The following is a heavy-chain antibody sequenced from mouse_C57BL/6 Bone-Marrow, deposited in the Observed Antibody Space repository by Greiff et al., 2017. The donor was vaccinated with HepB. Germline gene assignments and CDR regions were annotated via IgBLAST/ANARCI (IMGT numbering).Heavy chain of an antibody. CDR1: GYTFTSYW. CDR2: IDPSDSYT. CDR3: ARITTVVRWYFDV. Sequence: QQSCKASGYTFTSYWMHWVKQRPGQGLEWIGEIDPSDSYTNYNQKFKGKSTLTVDKSSSTAYMQLSSLTSEDSAVYYCARITTVVRWYFDVWGTGTTVTVSS. V-gene: IGHV1-69*01. D-gene: IGHD1-1*01. J-gene: IGHJ1*03.